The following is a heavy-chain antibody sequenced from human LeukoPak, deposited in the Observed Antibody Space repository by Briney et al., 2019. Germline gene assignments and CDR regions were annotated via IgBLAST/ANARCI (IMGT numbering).Heavy chain of an antibody. D-gene: IGHD2-8*01. V-gene: IGHV1-18*01. CDR2: ISPYNGNT. Sequence: ASVKVSCKTSGYTFTNYGISWVRQAPGQGLEWMGWISPYNGNTMYAQKLQGRVTVTTDTSTSTAYMELRSLRPDDTAVYYCTRTVLDCKNGVCYDYWGQGTLVTVSS. J-gene: IGHJ4*02. CDR1: GYTFTNYG. CDR3: TRTVLDCKNGVCYDY.